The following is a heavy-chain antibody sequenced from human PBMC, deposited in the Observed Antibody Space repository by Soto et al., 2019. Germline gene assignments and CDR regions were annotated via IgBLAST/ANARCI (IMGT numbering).Heavy chain of an antibody. CDR3: ARVSSSNCSSTSCYAGIGQYYYYYYMDV. Sequence: SQTLSLTCAISGDSVSSNSAAWNWIRQSPSRGLEWLGRTYYRSKWYNDYAVSVKSRITINPDTSKNQFSLQLNSVTPEDTAVYYCARVSSSNCSSTSCYAGIGQYYYYYYMDVWGKGTTVTVSS. J-gene: IGHJ6*03. CDR2: TYYRSKWYN. D-gene: IGHD2-2*01. V-gene: IGHV6-1*01. CDR1: GDSVSSNSAA.